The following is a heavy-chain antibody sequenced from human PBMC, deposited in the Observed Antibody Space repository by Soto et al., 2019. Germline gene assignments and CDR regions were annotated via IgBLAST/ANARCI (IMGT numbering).Heavy chain of an antibody. CDR2: ISGSGDST. D-gene: IGHD2-15*01. CDR1: GFTFSNYA. Sequence: EVQLLDSGGGLVQPGGSLRLSCAASGFTFSNYAMNWVRQAPGKGLEWVSVISGSGDSTYYADSVKGRFTISRDNSKNTLYLQMNSLRAEDTAVYYCARRGPGSYFDYWGQRTLVTVSS. V-gene: IGHV3-23*01. J-gene: IGHJ4*02. CDR3: ARRGPGSYFDY.